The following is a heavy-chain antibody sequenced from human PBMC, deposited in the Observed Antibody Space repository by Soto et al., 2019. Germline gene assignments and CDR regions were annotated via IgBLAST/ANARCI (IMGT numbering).Heavy chain of an antibody. CDR3: AKDTTSNTMGAFDI. J-gene: IGHJ3*02. Sequence: GGSLRLSCAASGFTFSSYGMHWVRQAPGKGLERVAVISYDGSNKYYADSVKGRFTISRDNSKNTLYLQMNSLRAEDTAVYYCAKDTTSNTMGAFDIWGQGTMVTVSS. CDR1: GFTFSSYG. V-gene: IGHV3-30*18. CDR2: ISYDGSNK. D-gene: IGHD3-3*01.